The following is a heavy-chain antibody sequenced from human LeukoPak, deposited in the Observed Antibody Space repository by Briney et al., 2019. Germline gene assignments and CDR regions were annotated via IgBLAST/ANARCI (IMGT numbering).Heavy chain of an antibody. CDR2: ISSMGGTI. J-gene: IGHJ4*02. Sequence: GSLRLSCAASVFTFRDYYRSWIRQAPGKGLEWVSYISSMGGTIYYGDSVKGRFSISRVKATTSLYLQMHSLRAEDTAVYYCARDGGIDYWGQGTLVTVSS. CDR3: ARDGGIDY. V-gene: IGHV3-11*04. CDR1: VFTFRDYY. D-gene: IGHD3-16*01.